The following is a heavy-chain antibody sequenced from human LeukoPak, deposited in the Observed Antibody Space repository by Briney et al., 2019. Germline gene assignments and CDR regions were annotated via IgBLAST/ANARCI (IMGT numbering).Heavy chain of an antibody. CDR1: GGSFSGYY. CDR2: INHSGST. CDR3: ARQLSHWFDP. J-gene: IGHJ5*02. Sequence: SETLSLTCAVYGGSFSGYYRSWIRQPPKKGLEWIGEINHSGSTNYNPSLKSRATISLDTSRTQFSLKLNSVTAADTAVYFCARQLSHWFDPWGPGTLVTVSS. V-gene: IGHV4-34*01. D-gene: IGHD5-24*01.